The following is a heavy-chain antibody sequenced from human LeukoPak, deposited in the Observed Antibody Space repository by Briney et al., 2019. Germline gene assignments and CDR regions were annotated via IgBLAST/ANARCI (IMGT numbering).Heavy chain of an antibody. CDR2: IYYSGST. CDR1: GGSISSYY. J-gene: IGHJ6*02. CDR3: ARLEIVVVVVAADYYYGMDV. Sequence: SETLSLTCTVSGGSISSYYWSWIRQPPGKGLEWIGYIYYSGSTNYNPSLKSRVTISVDTSKNQFSLKLSSVTAADTAVYYCARLEIVVVVVAADYYYGMDVWGQGTTVTVSS. V-gene: IGHV4-59*12. D-gene: IGHD2-15*01.